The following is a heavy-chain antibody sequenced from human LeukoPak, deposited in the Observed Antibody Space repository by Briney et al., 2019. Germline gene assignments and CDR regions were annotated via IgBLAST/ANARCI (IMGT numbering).Heavy chain of an antibody. V-gene: IGHV1-8*01. CDR2: MNPNSGNT. Sequence: ASVKASCKASGYTLTSYDINWVRQATGKGLAWMGWMNPNSGNTGYAQKFQGRVTMTRNTSISTAYMELSSLRSEDTAVYYCARGPGGYYDDSSGYYDYWGQGTLVTVSS. D-gene: IGHD3-22*01. J-gene: IGHJ4*02. CDR3: ARGPGGYYDDSSGYYDY. CDR1: GYTLTSYD.